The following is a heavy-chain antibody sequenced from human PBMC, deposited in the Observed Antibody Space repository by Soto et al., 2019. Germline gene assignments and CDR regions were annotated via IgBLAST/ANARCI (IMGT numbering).Heavy chain of an antibody. D-gene: IGHD4-17*01. CDR1: GGSISSSSYY. J-gene: IGHJ4*02. CDR2: IYYSGST. V-gene: IGHV4-39*01. CDR3: ARLTDDYGGNSGY. Sequence: QLQLQESGPGLVKPSETLSLTCTVSGGSISSSSYYWGWIRQPPGKGLEWIGSIYYSGSTYYNPSLKSRVTISVDTSKNQFSLKLSSVTAADTAVYYCARLTDDYGGNSGYWGQGTLVTVSS.